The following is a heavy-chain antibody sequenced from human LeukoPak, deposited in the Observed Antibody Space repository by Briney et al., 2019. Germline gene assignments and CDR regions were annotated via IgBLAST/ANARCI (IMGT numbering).Heavy chain of an antibody. V-gene: IGHV3-23*01. D-gene: IGHD3-22*01. CDR2: ISPTGGST. J-gene: IGHJ4*02. CDR1: GFTFRNYG. Sequence: GGSLRLSCAASGFTFRNYGISWVRQAPGKGLEWVATISPTGGSTYYAASVKARFAVSKDNSKNTLYLQMNSLSPEDTALFYCAKSLYDSSDYYPFDYWGQGTLVTVSS. CDR3: AKSLYDSSDYYPFDY.